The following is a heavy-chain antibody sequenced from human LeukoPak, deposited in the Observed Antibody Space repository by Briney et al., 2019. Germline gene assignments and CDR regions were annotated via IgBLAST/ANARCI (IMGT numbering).Heavy chain of an antibody. CDR3: ARLCLTMVCGEDAFDI. CDR2: IYPGDSDT. Sequence: GESLKISCKGSGYSFTSYWIGWVSQLPGKGLEWIGIIYPGDSDTRYSPSFQGQVTISADKSISTAYLQWSSLKASDTAMYYCARLCLTMVCGEDAFDIWGQGTMGTVTS. V-gene: IGHV5-51*01. D-gene: IGHD3-10*01. J-gene: IGHJ3*02. CDR1: GYSFTSYW.